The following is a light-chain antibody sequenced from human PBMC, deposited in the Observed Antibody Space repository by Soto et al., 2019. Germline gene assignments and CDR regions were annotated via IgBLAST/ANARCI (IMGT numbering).Light chain of an antibody. CDR1: QSVSSY. CDR3: QQRSNWPPKT. CDR2: DAS. J-gene: IGKJ4*01. V-gene: IGKV3-11*01. Sequence: EIVLTQSPATLSFSPGERATLSCRASQSVSSYLAWYQQKPGQAPRLLIYDASNRATGIPARFSGSGSGTDFTLTISSLEPEDFAVYYCQQRSNWPPKTFGGGTKVEIK.